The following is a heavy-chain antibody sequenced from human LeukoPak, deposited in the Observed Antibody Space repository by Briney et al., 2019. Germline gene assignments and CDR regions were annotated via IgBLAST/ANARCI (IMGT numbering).Heavy chain of an antibody. D-gene: IGHD6-19*01. Sequence: PSETLSLTCSVTGGSISRSSYYWGWIRQPPGEGLEWIGNIHYSGKTYYNPSLKSRVTISIDTSKNQFSLKLSSATAADTAVYSCAKVGGLAVAGTDNWMDPWGQGTLVTVSS. CDR1: GGSISRSSYY. V-gene: IGHV4-39*02. J-gene: IGHJ5*02. CDR2: IHYSGKT. CDR3: AKVGGLAVAGTDNWMDP.